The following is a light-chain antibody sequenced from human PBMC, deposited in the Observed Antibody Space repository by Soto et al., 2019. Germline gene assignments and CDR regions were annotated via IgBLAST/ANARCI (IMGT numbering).Light chain of an antibody. J-gene: IGLJ2*01. Sequence: QSVLTQPPSASGTPGQRVTISCSGRSSNFGDNYVYWYQQLPGTAPKLLIYTDNQRPSGVPDRFSGSKSGNTASLTISGLQAEDEADYYCTSYTSDNTLVFGGGTKLTVL. CDR1: SSNFGDNY. CDR3: TSYTSDNTLV. CDR2: TDN. V-gene: IGLV1-47*02.